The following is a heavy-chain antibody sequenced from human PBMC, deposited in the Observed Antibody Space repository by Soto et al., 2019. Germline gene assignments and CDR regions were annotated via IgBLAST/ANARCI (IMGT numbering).Heavy chain of an antibody. Sequence: QVQLQESGPGLVKPSQTLSLTCTVSGGSISSGGSYWRWIRQHPGKGLEWIGYIYYSGSTYYNPAHKSRVTIAVDTSKNQYASKLTSGTAADTAGDYCARRVDPWGQGTLVTVSS. V-gene: IGHV4-31*03. CDR3: ARRVDP. CDR1: GGSISSGGSY. CDR2: IYYSGST. J-gene: IGHJ5*02.